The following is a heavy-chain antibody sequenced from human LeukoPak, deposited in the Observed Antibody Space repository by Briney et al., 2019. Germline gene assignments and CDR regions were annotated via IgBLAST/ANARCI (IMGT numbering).Heavy chain of an antibody. V-gene: IGHV4-59*01. CDR2: IYYSGST. CDR3: ARQDPTYYYYGMDV. Sequence: SETLSLTCTVSGGSISSYYWSWLRQPPGKGLEGVGYIYYSGSTNYNPSLKSRVTISVDTSKNQFSLRLSSVTAADTAVYYCARQDPTYYYYGMDVWGQGTTVTVSS. CDR1: GGSISSYY. J-gene: IGHJ6*02.